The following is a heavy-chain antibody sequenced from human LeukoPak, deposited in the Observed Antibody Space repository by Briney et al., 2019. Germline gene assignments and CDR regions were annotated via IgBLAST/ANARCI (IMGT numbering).Heavy chain of an antibody. CDR1: GFTFSSYW. Sequence: GGSLRLSCAASGFTFSSYWMSWVRQAPGKGLEWVANIKQDGSEKYYVDSVKGRFTISRDNAKNSLYPQMNSLRAEDTAVYYCARDEGRQGEDFDFWGQGTLVTVSS. CDR3: ARDEGRQGEDFDF. J-gene: IGHJ4*02. V-gene: IGHV3-7*01. CDR2: IKQDGSEK.